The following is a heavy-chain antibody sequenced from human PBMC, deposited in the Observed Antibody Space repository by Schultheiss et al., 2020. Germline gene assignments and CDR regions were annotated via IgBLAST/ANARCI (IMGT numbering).Heavy chain of an antibody. CDR2: INGDGSST. CDR1: GFTFSSYW. V-gene: IGHV3-74*03. J-gene: IGHJ4*02. Sequence: GGSLRLSCAASGFTFSSYWMHWVRQAPGKGLVWVSRINGDGSSTTYADSVKGRFTISRDNAKNTLYLQMNSLRAEDTAVYYCARDPSEWELPTDYWGQGTLVTVSS. D-gene: IGHD1-26*01. CDR3: ARDPSEWELPTDY.